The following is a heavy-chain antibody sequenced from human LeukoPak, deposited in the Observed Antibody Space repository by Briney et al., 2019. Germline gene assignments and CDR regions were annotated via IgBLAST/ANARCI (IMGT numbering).Heavy chain of an antibody. Sequence: GGSLRLSCAASGFTFSSYSMNWVRQAPGKGLEWVSYISSSSSTIYYADSVKGRFTISRDNGKNSLYLQMSSLRAEDTAVHYCTSLGGSGSRRDYWGQGTLVTVSS. D-gene: IGHD3-10*01. CDR2: ISSSSSTI. V-gene: IGHV3-48*04. CDR3: TSLGGSGSRRDY. CDR1: GFTFSSYS. J-gene: IGHJ4*02.